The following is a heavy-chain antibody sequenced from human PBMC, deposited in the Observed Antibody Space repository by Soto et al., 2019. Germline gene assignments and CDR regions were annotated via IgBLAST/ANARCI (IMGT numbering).Heavy chain of an antibody. J-gene: IGHJ4*02. Sequence: GGSLRLSSAAPGFTFSNYAIHWLRQAAGKGPEWVAVISKDGSNKYYKDSVKGRFTISRDNSKNTLHLQMDSLKGEHTVVYHCANETWPKGAFDHGGEGTLVT. CDR2: ISKDGSNK. CDR3: ANETWPKGAFDH. V-gene: IGHV3-30*18. CDR1: GFTFSNYA.